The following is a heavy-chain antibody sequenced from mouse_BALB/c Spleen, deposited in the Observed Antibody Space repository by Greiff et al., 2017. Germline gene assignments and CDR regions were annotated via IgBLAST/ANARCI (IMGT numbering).Heavy chain of an antibody. CDR3: ARETTVVAPYAMDY. J-gene: IGHJ4*01. CDR1: GLSLTSYG. Sequence: VMLVESGPGLVAPSQSLSITCTVSGLSLTSYGVHWVRQPPGKGLEWLGVIWAGGSTNYNSALMSRLSISKDNSKSQVFLKMNSLQTDDTAMYYCARETTVVAPYAMDYWGQGTSVTVSS. V-gene: IGHV2-9*02. CDR2: IWAGGST. D-gene: IGHD1-1*01.